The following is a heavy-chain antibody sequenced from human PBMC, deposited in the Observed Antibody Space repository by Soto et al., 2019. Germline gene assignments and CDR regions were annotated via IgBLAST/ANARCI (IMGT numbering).Heavy chain of an antibody. D-gene: IGHD6-13*01. J-gene: IGHJ4*02. CDR1: GFSFSDYA. CDR3: AKRSPYSSGWYSPIFDY. Sequence: GSLRLSCAASGFSFSDYAMSWVCQAPGKGLEWVSVISESGGNTHYADSVRGRFTVSRDNSKNSLSLRMNSLRDEDTAVYFCAKRSPYSSGWYSPIFDYWGQGALVTVSS. CDR2: ISESGGNT. V-gene: IGHV3-23*01.